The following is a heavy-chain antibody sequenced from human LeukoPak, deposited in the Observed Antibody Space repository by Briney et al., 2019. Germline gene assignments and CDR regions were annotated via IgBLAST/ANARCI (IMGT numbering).Heavy chain of an antibody. D-gene: IGHD6-19*01. J-gene: IGHJ3*02. V-gene: IGHV3-23*01. CDR1: GFTFSSYA. Sequence: GGSLRLSCAASGFTFSSYAMSWVRQAPGKRLEWVSAISGSGGSTYYADSVKGRFTISRDNSKNTLYLQMNGLRAEDTAVYYCAKDLGAVAGTPDAFDIWGQGTMVTVSS. CDR3: AKDLGAVAGTPDAFDI. CDR2: ISGSGGST.